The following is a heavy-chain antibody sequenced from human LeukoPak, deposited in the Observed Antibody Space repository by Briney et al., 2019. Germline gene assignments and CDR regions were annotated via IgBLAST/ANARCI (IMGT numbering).Heavy chain of an antibody. CDR1: GASFSSNW. D-gene: IGHD4-11*01. J-gene: IGHJ4*02. CDR2: IKQDGSEK. V-gene: IGHV3-7*01. Sequence: GGSLRLSCAASGASFSSNWMSWVRQAPGKGLEWVANIKQDGSEKYYVDSVKGRFTISRDNAKNSLYLQINSLRAEDTAVYYCARDGMATVTFDYWGQGTLVTVSS. CDR3: ARDGMATVTFDY.